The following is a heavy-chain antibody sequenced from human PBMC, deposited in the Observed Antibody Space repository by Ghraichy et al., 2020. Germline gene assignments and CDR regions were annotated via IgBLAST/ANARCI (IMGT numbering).Heavy chain of an antibody. V-gene: IGHV3-9*01. J-gene: IGHJ6*02. CDR1: GFTFDDYA. Sequence: SLRLSCAASGFTFDDYAMHWVRQAPGKGLEWVSGISWNSGSIGYVDSVKGRFTISRDNARNSLYLQMNSLRAEDTALYYCAKDNWRYYGSGSYPYYYYFYGMDVWGQGTTVTVSS. CDR2: ISWNSGSI. D-gene: IGHD3-10*01. CDR3: AKDNWRYYGSGSYPYYYYFYGMDV.